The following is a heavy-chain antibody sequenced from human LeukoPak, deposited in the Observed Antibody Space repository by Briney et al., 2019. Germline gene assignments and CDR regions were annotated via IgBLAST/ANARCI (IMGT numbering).Heavy chain of an antibody. CDR1: GFTFSTYW. CDR3: ATYSSSNGREFQY. V-gene: IGHV3-74*01. Sequence: GGSLRLSCAASGFTFSTYWMHWVRQTPGKGLVWVSRIKYDGSTTNYADSVKGRFTISRDNAENTLYLQMNSLRAEDTAVYYCATYSSSNGREFQYWGQGTLVTVSS. D-gene: IGHD2-2*01. CDR2: IKYDGSTT. J-gene: IGHJ1*01.